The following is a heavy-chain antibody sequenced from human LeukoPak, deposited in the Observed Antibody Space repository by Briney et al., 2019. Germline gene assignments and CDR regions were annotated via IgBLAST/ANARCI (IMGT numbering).Heavy chain of an antibody. CDR1: GFAFSSYW. Sequence: GGSLRLSCAASGFAFSSYWMSWVRQAPGKGLEWVANIRQDGSERYYVDSVKGRFTISRDDAKNSLYLQMDSLRAEDTAVYYCARGAQWLAGRFDYWGQGTLVTASS. J-gene: IGHJ4*02. V-gene: IGHV3-7*03. D-gene: IGHD6-19*01. CDR3: ARGAQWLAGRFDY. CDR2: IRQDGSER.